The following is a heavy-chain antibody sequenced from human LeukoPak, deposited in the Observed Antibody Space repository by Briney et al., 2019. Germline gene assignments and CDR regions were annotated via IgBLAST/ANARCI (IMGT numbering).Heavy chain of an antibody. CDR2: IIPIFGTA. D-gene: IGHD2-2*01. V-gene: IGHV1-69*05. CDR1: GGTFSSYA. Sequence: SVKVSCKASGGTFSSYAISWVRQAPGQGFEWMGGIIPIFGTANYAQKFQGRVTITTDESTSTAYMELSSLRSEDTAVYYCASSNICSGTSCYSYYYYYMDVWGKGTTVTVSS. J-gene: IGHJ6*03. CDR3: ASSNICSGTSCYSYYYYYMDV.